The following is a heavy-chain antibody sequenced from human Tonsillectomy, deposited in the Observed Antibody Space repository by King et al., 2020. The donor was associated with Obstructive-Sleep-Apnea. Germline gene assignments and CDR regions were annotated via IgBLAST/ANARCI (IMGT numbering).Heavy chain of an antibody. Sequence: QLQESGPGLVKPSGTLSLTCAVSCGSISSSNWWSWVRQPPGKGLEWIGEIYHSGSTNYNPSLKSRVTISVDKSKNQFSLKLSSVTAADTAVYYCARDLDSSGWSSAGAFDIWGQGTMVTVSS. D-gene: IGHD6-19*01. CDR1: CGSISSSNW. CDR3: ARDLDSSGWSSAGAFDI. CDR2: IYHSGST. V-gene: IGHV4-4*02. J-gene: IGHJ3*02.